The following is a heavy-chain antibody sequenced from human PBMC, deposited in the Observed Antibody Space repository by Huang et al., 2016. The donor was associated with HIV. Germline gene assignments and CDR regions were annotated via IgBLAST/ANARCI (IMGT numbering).Heavy chain of an antibody. Sequence: VESGGRLVQPGGSIRLSCVGSTFRFGAYWMSWVRQSPGKGLEWVANSKQDESEKYYLDSVKGRFNISRDNAKKVLFLEMNNVRVEDTATYYCATKTAAMDIWGQGTTVTVS. CDR2: SKQDESEK. J-gene: IGHJ6*02. V-gene: IGHV3-7*01. D-gene: IGHD1-7*01. CDR3: ATKTAAMDI. CDR1: TFRFGAYW.